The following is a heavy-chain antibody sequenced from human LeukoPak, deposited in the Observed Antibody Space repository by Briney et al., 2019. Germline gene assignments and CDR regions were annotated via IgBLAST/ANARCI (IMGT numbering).Heavy chain of an antibody. CDR1: GFTFSTYA. D-gene: IGHD3-22*01. Sequence: GGSLRLSCAASGFTFSTYAMHWVRQAPGKGLEWVTLISYDGSNGYFADSVRGRFTVSRDNSKNTLSLQMNSLRAEDTAVYYCARGGDGYYDYWGQGTLVTVSS. CDR3: ARGGDGYYDY. V-gene: IGHV3-30-3*01. CDR2: ISYDGSNG. J-gene: IGHJ4*02.